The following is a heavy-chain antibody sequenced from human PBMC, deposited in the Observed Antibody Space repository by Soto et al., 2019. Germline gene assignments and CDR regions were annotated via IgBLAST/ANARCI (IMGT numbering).Heavy chain of an antibody. CDR1: GFTFSSYG. CDR3: ARDPYYDFWSGYHYYYYYYGMDV. D-gene: IGHD3-3*01. J-gene: IGHJ6*02. CDR2: IWYDGSNK. V-gene: IGHV3-33*01. Sequence: GGSLRLSCAASGFTFSSYGMHWVRQAPGKGLEWVAVIWYDGSNKYYADSVKGRFTISRDNSKNTLYLQMNSLRAEDTAVYYCARDPYYDFWSGYHYYYYYYGMDVWGQGTTVTVS.